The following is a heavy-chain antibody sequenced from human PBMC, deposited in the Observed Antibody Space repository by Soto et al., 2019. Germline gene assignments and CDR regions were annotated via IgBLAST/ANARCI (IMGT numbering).Heavy chain of an antibody. V-gene: IGHV1-18*01. CDR2: ISAYNGNT. CDR1: GYTFTSYG. D-gene: IGHD3-3*01. CDR3: ARELTELRFLEWLSYQNWFDP. Sequence: ASVKVSCKASGYTFTSYGISWVRPAPGQGLEWMGWISAYNGNTNYAQKLQGRVTMTTDTSTSTAYMELRSLRSDDTAVYYCARELTELRFLEWLSYQNWFDPWGQGTLVTVSS. J-gene: IGHJ5*02.